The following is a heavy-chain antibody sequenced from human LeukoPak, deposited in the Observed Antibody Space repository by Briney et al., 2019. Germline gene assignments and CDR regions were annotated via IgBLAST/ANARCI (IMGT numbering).Heavy chain of an antibody. J-gene: IGHJ4*02. CDR1: GFTFSDSA. D-gene: IGHD6-19*01. CDR3: TREYSSGWPFDY. Sequence: GGSLRLSCAASGFTFSDSAMHWVRQTSGKGLEWVGRIRSKADSYATTYAASVRGRFAISRDDSKNTAYLQMISLKTEDPGVYYCTREYSSGWPFDYWGQGTLVTASS. V-gene: IGHV3-73*01. CDR2: IRSKADSYAT.